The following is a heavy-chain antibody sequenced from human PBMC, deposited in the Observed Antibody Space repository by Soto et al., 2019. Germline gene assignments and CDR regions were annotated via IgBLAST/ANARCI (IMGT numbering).Heavy chain of an antibody. J-gene: IGHJ5*02. D-gene: IGHD3-22*01. CDR1: GYRFTSYW. CDR2: IFPSDSDT. CDR3: ARKDKSGYFNWFDP. Sequence: GESLKICCRTSGYRFTSYWIARVRQMPGKGLEWMGIIFPSDSDTRYSPSFQGQVTISADRSTSTVFLQWASLKASDTAVYFCARKDKSGYFNWFDPWGQGTLVTVPS. V-gene: IGHV5-51*01.